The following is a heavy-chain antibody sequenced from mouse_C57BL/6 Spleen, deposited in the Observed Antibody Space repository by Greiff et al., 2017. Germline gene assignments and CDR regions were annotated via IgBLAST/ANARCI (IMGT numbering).Heavy chain of an antibody. V-gene: IGHV1-72*01. Sequence: VQLQQPGAELVKPGASVKLSCKASGYTFTSYWMHWVKQRPGRGLEWIGRIDPNSGGTKYNEKFKRKATLTVDKPTRTAYMQLSSLTSEDSAVYYCAKDLLLPYYAMDYWGQGTSVTVSS. J-gene: IGHJ4*01. CDR1: GYTFTSYW. CDR3: AKDLLLPYYAMDY. D-gene: IGHD1-1*01. CDR2: IDPNSGGT.